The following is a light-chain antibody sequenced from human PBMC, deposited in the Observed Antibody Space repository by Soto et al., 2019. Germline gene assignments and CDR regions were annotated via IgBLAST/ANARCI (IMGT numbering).Light chain of an antibody. V-gene: IGLV1-40*01. CDR1: SSNIGAGYD. J-gene: IGLJ3*02. Sequence: QSVLTQPPSVSGAPGQRVTISCTGSSSNIGAGYDVHWYQQLPGTAPKLLIYANTNLPSGVPDRFSGSKSGTSASLAITGLQAEDEADYYCQSYDSSLSGSNWVFGGGTKLTVL. CDR2: ANT. CDR3: QSYDSSLSGSNWV.